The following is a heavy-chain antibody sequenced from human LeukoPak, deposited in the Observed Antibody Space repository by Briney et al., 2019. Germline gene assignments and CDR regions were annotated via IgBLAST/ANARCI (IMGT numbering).Heavy chain of an antibody. V-gene: IGHV3-30-3*02. CDR3: AKPERYGTTWYGRVDY. D-gene: IGHD6-13*01. CDR1: GFTFSSYT. Sequence: GGSLRLSCAASGFTFSSYTMDWVRQAPGKGLEWVARISYAGSNNYYADSVKGRFTISRDNPKNTLYLQMNSLRGEDTAVYYCAKPERYGTTWYGRVDYWGQGTLVTVSS. J-gene: IGHJ4*02. CDR2: ISYAGSNN.